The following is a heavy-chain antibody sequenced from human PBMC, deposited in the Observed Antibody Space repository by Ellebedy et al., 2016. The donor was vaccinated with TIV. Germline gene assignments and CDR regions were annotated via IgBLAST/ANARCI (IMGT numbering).Heavy chain of an antibody. J-gene: IGHJ4*02. V-gene: IGHV3-30*02. CDR3: AKGRAGLEHY. D-gene: IGHD2-21*01. CDR1: GLRFSLSEYG. CDR2: IRDDGSIA. Sequence: GGSLRLSCAAFGLRFSLSEYGMHWVRQAPGKGLEWVAYIRDDGSIAYYGNSVRGRFTISRDNSKNTLYLEMNSLRVEDTAVYYCAKGRAGLEHYWGQGTLVTVSS.